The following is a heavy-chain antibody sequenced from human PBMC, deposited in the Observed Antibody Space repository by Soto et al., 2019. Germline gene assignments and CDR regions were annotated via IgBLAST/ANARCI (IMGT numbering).Heavy chain of an antibody. CDR2: INHSGST. CDR3: APWDSSGYLEKSWFDP. CDR1: GGSFSGYY. J-gene: IGHJ5*02. D-gene: IGHD3-22*01. V-gene: IGHV4-34*01. Sequence: QVQLQQWGAGLLKPSETLSLTCAVYGGSFSGYYWSWIRQPPGKGLEWIGEINHSGSTNYNPSLKSRVTISVDTSKNQFSLKLSSVTAADTAVYYCAPWDSSGYLEKSWFDPWGQGTLVTVSS.